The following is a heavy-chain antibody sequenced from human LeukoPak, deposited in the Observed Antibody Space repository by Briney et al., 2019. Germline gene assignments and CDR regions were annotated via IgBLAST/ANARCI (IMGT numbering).Heavy chain of an antibody. Sequence: GGSLRLSCAAAGFTFSSYWMTWVRQTPGKGLEWLANIKQDGSEKYYVDSVKGRFTISRDNAKNSLYLQMNSLRAEDTAVYYCARGVGSSLLFDSWGQGTLVTVSS. CDR2: IKQDGSEK. J-gene: IGHJ4*02. CDR3: ARGVGSSLLFDS. D-gene: IGHD6-6*01. V-gene: IGHV3-7*01. CDR1: GFTFSSYW.